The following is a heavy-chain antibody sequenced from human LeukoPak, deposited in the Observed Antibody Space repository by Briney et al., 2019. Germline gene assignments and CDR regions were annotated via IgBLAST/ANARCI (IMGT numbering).Heavy chain of an antibody. CDR1: GYTFTGYY. CDR2: IIPIFGTA. D-gene: IGHD6-19*01. CDR3: ASSLTPGYSSGWYRGYYFDY. V-gene: IGHV1-69*05. J-gene: IGHJ4*02. Sequence: SVKVSCKASGYTFTGYYFHWVRQAPGQGLEWMGGIIPIFGTANYAQKFQGRVTITTDESTSTAYMELSSLRSEDTAVYYCASSLTPGYSSGWYRGYYFDYWGQGTLVTVSS.